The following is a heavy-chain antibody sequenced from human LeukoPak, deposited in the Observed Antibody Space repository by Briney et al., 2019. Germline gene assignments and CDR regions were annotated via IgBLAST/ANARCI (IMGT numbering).Heavy chain of an antibody. D-gene: IGHD3-10*01. V-gene: IGHV3-74*01. Sequence: GGSLRLSCAASGFTFSSYWMHWVRQAPGKGLVWVSRINTDGSYTSYADSVKGRFTISRDNAKNTLYLQMNSLRAEDTAVYYCAKYYSTSGSSGGRVFDYWGQGTLVAVSS. CDR2: INTDGSYT. CDR1: GFTFSSYW. J-gene: IGHJ4*02. CDR3: AKYYSTSGSSGGRVFDY.